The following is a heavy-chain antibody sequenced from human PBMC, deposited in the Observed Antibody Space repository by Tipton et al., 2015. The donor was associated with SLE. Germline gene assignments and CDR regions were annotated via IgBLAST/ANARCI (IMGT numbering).Heavy chain of an antibody. Sequence: GSLRLSCAASGFTFSYYWMSWVRQAPGKGLEWVASIKEDGTETYYVDSVKGRFAISRDNAKNSLYLQVKSLRAEDTSVYYCARDRGGGAFLDYWGQGALVTVSS. CDR1: GFTFSYYW. J-gene: IGHJ4*02. CDR3: ARDRGGGAFLDY. D-gene: IGHD3-16*01. CDR2: IKEDGTET. V-gene: IGHV3-7*01.